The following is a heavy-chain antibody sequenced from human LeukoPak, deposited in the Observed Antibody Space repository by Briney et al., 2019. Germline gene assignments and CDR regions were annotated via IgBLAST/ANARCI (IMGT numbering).Heavy chain of an antibody. J-gene: IGHJ5*02. Sequence: SQTLSLTCAISGDSVSSNSAAWNWIRQSPSRGLEWLGRTYYRSKWYNDYAVSVKSRITINPDTSKNQFSLQLNSVTPEDTAVYYCARVFSGYYVPQADRPFDPWGQGTLVTVSS. D-gene: IGHD3-10*02. CDR1: GDSVSSNSAA. CDR3: ARVFSGYYVPQADRPFDP. V-gene: IGHV6-1*01. CDR2: TYYRSKWYN.